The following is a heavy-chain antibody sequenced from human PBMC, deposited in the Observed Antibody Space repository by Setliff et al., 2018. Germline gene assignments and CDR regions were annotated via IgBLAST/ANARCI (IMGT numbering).Heavy chain of an antibody. Sequence: ETLSLTCSVSGDSISSSSYYWGWIRQPPGKGLEWIGSINYSGITYYSPSLKSRVIVSVDTSKNQFSQNLTSVTAADTAVYYCARASSGWYSAYYYYMDVWGKGTTVTVSS. CDR2: INYSGIT. CDR1: GDSISSSSYY. J-gene: IGHJ6*03. D-gene: IGHD6-19*01. V-gene: IGHV4-39*01. CDR3: ARASSGWYSAYYYYMDV.